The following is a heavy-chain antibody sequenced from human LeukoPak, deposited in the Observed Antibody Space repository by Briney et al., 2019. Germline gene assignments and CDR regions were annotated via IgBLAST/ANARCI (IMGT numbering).Heavy chain of an antibody. CDR1: GYIFTGYY. D-gene: IGHD1-14*01. J-gene: IGHJ5*02. CDR2: ISAYNGNT. Sequence: ASVKVSCKASGYIFTGYYMHWVRQAPGQGLEWMGWISAYNGNTNYAQKLQGRVTMTTDTSTSTAYMELRSLRSDDTAVYYCARYRPGVRLVGPWGQGTLVTVSS. CDR3: ARYRPGVRLVGP. V-gene: IGHV1-18*04.